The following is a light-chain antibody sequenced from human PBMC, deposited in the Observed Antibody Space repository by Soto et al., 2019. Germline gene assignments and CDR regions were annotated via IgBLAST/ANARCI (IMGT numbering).Light chain of an antibody. CDR2: EVS. J-gene: IGLJ1*01. Sequence: SVLTQPASVSGSPGQSITISCTGTSSDVGSYNLVSWYQQHPGKAPKLMIYEVSKRPSGVSNRFSGSKSGNTASLTISGLQAEDEADYYCCSYAGSRVVFGTGTKSPA. CDR3: CSYAGSRVV. CDR1: SSDVGSYNL. V-gene: IGLV2-23*02.